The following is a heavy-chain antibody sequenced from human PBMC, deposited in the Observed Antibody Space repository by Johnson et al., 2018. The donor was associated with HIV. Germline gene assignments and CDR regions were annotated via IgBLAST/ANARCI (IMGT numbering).Heavy chain of an antibody. Sequence: VQLVESGGGLVQPGGSLRLSCAASGFTFSSYWMHWVRQAPGKGLVWVSRINSDGSSTSYADSVKGRFTISRDNAENSLYLQMNNLRAEDTAVYYCGRHRDDACDIWGQGTMVTVSS. CDR3: GRHRDDACDI. J-gene: IGHJ3*02. CDR1: GFTFSSYW. CDR2: INSDGSST. D-gene: IGHD2-21*02. V-gene: IGHV3-74*02.